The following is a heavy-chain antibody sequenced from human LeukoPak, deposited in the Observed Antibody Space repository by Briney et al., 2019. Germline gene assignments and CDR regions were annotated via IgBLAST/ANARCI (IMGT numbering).Heavy chain of an antibody. J-gene: IGHJ4*02. CDR1: GGSISSYY. CDR2: IYYSGST. V-gene: IGHV4-59*08. D-gene: IGHD3-3*01. Sequence: SETLSLTCTVSGGSISSYYWSWIRQPPGKGLEWIGYIYYSGSTNYNPSLKSRVTILVDTSKNQLSLKLSSVTAADTAVYYCARAPRSGADYWGQGTLVTVSS. CDR3: ARAPRSGADY.